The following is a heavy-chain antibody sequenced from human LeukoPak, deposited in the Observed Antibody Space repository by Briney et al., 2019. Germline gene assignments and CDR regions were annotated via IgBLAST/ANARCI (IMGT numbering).Heavy chain of an antibody. CDR3: ARDNPGAFDI. J-gene: IGHJ3*02. CDR1: GGTFSSYA. Sequence: VASVKVSCKASGGTFSSYAISWVRQAPGQGLEWMGGIIPIFGTANYAQKFQGRVTITADESTSTAYMELSSLRSEDTAVYYCARDNPGAFDIWGQGTMVTVSS. CDR2: IIPIFGTA. V-gene: IGHV1-69*13.